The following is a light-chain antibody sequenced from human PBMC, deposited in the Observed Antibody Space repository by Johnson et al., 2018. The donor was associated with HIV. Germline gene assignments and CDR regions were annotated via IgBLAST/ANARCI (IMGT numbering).Light chain of an antibody. J-gene: IGLJ1*01. Sequence: QSVLTQPPSVSAAPGQKVTISCSGSSSNIGNNYVSWYQQLPGTAPKLLIYDNNKRPSGIHARFSGSKSGTSATLGITGLKTGEEADYYCGTWDSSLSAGFYVFGTGTKVTVL. CDR3: GTWDSSLSAGFYV. CDR2: DNN. CDR1: SSNIGNNY. V-gene: IGLV1-51*01.